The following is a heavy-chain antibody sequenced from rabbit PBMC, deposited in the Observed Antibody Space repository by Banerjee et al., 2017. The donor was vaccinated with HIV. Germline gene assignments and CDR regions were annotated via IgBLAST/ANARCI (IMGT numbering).Heavy chain of an antibody. J-gene: IGHJ4*01. Sequence: QSLEESGGDLVKPGASLTLTCTASGLSFSSNYYMCWVRQAPGKGLEWIACIYTGSGTTYYASWAKGRFTVSKTSSTTVTLQMPSLTAADTATYFCARNGYDAYDYGTVDLWGPGTLVTVS. V-gene: IGHV1S40*01. CDR1: GLSFSSNYY. CDR2: IYTGSGTT. CDR3: ARNGYDAYDYGTVDL. D-gene: IGHD6-1*01.